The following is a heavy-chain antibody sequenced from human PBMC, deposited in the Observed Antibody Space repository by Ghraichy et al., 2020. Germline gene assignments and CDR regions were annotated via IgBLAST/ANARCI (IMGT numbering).Heavy chain of an antibody. CDR1: GDTFTSSV. Sequence: ASVKVSCKTSGDTFTSSVINWVRHAPGQGLEWMGWISTYNGNTNYAQKFQGRVTMTTDTSTSTAYMELRSLRSDDTAVYYCARPPGRFWDYWGQGTLFTVS. V-gene: IGHV1-18*01. D-gene: IGHD2-15*01. CDR2: ISTYNGNT. CDR3: ARPPGRFWDY. J-gene: IGHJ4*02.